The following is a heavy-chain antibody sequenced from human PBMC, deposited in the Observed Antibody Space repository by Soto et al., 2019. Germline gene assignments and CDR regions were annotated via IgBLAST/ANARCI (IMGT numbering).Heavy chain of an antibody. V-gene: IGHV1-3*01. CDR1: GYTFTSYA. CDR3: AREGLGGYSGYTFDY. CDR2: INAGNGNT. Sequence: ASVKVSCKASGYTFTSYAMHWVRQAPGQRLEWMGWINAGNGNTKYSQKLQGRVTITRDTSASTAYMELSSLRSEDTSVYYCAREGLGGYSGYTFDYWGQGTLVTVSS. J-gene: IGHJ4*02. D-gene: IGHD5-12*01.